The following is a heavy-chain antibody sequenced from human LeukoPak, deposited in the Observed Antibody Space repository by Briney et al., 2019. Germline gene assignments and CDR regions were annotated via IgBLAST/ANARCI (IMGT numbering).Heavy chain of an antibody. CDR3: ARDRVGYSYGDFDY. J-gene: IGHJ4*02. CDR2: ISSSTSYI. CDR1: GFTFSSYA. D-gene: IGHD5-18*01. V-gene: IGHV3-21*01. Sequence: GGSLRLSCAASGFTFSSYAMSWVRQAPGKGLEWVSSISSSTSYIYYADSVKGRFTISRDNAKNSLYLQMNSLRAEDTAVYYCARDRVGYSYGDFDYWGQGTLVTVSS.